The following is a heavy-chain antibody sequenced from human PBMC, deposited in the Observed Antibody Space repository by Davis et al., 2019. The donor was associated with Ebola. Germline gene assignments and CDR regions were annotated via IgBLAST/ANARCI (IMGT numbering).Heavy chain of an antibody. Sequence: SAKVSCYASAGTFSTYAISWLRQAPGHGREWMGRTIPLLGIANYAQQFQGRVTITADKSTSTAYMELSSLRSEDTAVDYCARDDIVVVPAGIGDDYWGQGTLVTVSS. CDR2: TIPLLGIA. CDR3: ARDDIVVVPAGIGDDY. CDR1: AGTFSTYA. V-gene: IGHV1-69*04. D-gene: IGHD2-2*02. J-gene: IGHJ4*02.